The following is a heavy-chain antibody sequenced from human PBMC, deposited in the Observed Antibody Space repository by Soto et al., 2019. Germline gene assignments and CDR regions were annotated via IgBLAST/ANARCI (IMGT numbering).Heavy chain of an antibody. CDR2: IYHSGST. CDR1: SGSISSSNW. CDR3: ARGTQLVPQSYYYYMDV. J-gene: IGHJ6*03. V-gene: IGHV4-4*02. D-gene: IGHD6-13*01. Sequence: SETLSLTCAVSSGSISSSNWWSWVRQPPGKGLEWIGEIYHSGSTNYNPSLKSRVTISVDKSKNQFSLKLSSVTAADTAVYYCARGTQLVPQSYYYYMDVWGKGTTVTVSS.